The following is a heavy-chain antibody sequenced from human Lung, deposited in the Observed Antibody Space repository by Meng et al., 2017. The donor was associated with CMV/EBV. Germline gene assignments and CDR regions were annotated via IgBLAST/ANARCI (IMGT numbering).Heavy chain of an antibody. J-gene: IGHJ4*02. CDR3: ARAPYCSSTSCYKRVGYYFDD. D-gene: IGHD2-2*02. V-gene: IGHV3-21*01. CDR1: GFTFSSYS. Sequence: GESLKISCAASGFTFSSYSMNWVRQAPGKGLEWVASISSSSSYIYYADSVKGRFTISRDNAKNSLYLQMNSLRAEDTAVHYCARAPYCSSTSCYKRVGYYFDDWGQGTLVTVSS. CDR2: ISSSSSYI.